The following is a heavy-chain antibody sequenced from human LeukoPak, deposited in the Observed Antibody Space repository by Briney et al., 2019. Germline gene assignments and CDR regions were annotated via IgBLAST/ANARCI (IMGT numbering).Heavy chain of an antibody. D-gene: IGHD2-8*01. CDR1: GFTFSNYG. J-gene: IGHJ4*02. V-gene: IGHV3-30*02. Sequence: PGGSLRLSCAASGFTFSNYGMHWVRQAPGKGLEWVAVIWYGGSNKYYADSVKGRFTISRDNSKNTLYLQMNSLRVEDTAVYYCAKDRSDNKTWYAGSHWGQGTLVTVSS. CDR3: AKDRSDNKTWYAGSH. CDR2: IWYGGSNK.